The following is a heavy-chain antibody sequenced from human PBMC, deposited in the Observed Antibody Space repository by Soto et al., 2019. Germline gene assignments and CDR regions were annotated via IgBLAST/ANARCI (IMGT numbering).Heavy chain of an antibody. CDR2: ISTAHADI. J-gene: IGHJ4*02. Sequence: QVQLIQSGPEVRKPGASVKVSCKTSGYTFTDYGISWVRQAPGQGLEWMGWISTAHADIGYAQKFQGRVTMTKATSTSTSFRELRSLRSDDTAIYYCARDLAYIREYWGQGTQVTVSS. CDR1: GYTFTDYG. V-gene: IGHV1-18*01. CDR3: ARDLAYIREY. D-gene: IGHD3-10*01.